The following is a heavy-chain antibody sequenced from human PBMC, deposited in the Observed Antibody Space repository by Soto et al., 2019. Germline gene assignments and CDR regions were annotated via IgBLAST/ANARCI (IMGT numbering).Heavy chain of an antibody. V-gene: IGHV3-9*01. CDR1: GFTFDDYA. CDR2: ISWNSDTF. J-gene: IGHJ6*02. D-gene: IGHD3-22*01. Sequence: EVQLVESGGGLVQPGRSLRLSCAASGFTFDDYAMHWVRQAPGKGLEWVSGISWNSDTFGYADSVKGRFTISRDNAKNSLYLQMNSLREEDTALYYCAKDLSPYYYDNSGSLRTYYYYAMDVWGQGTTVTVSS. CDR3: AKDLSPYYYDNSGSLRTYYYYAMDV.